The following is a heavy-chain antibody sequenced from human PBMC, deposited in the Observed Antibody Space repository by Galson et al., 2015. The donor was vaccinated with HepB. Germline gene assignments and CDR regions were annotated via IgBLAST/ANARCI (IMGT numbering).Heavy chain of an antibody. V-gene: IGHV3-30*02. Sequence: SLRLSCAASGFTFSSYGMHWVRQAPGKGLEWVAFIRYDGSNKYYADSVKGRFTISRDNSKNTLYLQMNSLRAEDTAVYYCAKDLFPYDSSGYVFDYWGQGTLVTVSS. J-gene: IGHJ4*02. CDR1: GFTFSSYG. D-gene: IGHD3-22*01. CDR3: AKDLFPYDSSGYVFDY. CDR2: IRYDGSNK.